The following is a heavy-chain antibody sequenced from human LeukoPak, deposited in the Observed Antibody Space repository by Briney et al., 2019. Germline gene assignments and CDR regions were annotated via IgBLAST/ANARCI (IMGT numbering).Heavy chain of an antibody. Sequence: SETLSLTCTVSGGSISNYYWSWIRQPAGKGLEWIGRIYRSGSTNYNPSLKSRVTMSVDTSKNQFSLKLNSVTAADTAVYYCARHPDDYVWGSYREYNWFDPWGQGTLVTVSS. J-gene: IGHJ5*02. D-gene: IGHD3-16*02. CDR3: ARHPDDYVWGSYREYNWFDP. CDR1: GGSISNYY. CDR2: IYRSGST. V-gene: IGHV4-4*07.